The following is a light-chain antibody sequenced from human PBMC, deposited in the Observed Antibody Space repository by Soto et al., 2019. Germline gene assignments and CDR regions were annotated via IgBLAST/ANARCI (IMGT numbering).Light chain of an antibody. CDR2: NND. CDR1: SSNIGSNT. CDR3: AAWDGSLSWV. Sequence: QSVLTQPPSASGTPGQRVTISCSGSSSNIGSNTVNWYQQLPGTAPKLLIYNNDQRPSGVPDRFSGSKSGTSASLAISGLQSEDEADYYCAAWDGSLSWVFGGGTKLTVL. V-gene: IGLV1-44*01. J-gene: IGLJ3*02.